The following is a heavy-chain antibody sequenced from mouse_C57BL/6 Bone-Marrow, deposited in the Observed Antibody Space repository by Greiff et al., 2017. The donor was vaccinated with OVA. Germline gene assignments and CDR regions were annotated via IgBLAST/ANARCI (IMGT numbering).Heavy chain of an antibody. Sequence: QVQLQQSGAELVKPGASVKLSCKASGYTFTSYWMHWVKQRPGQGLEWIGMIHPNSGSTNYNEKFKSKATLTVDKSSSTAYMQLSSLTSEDSAVYYCARGYGFPYAMDYWGQGTSVTVSA. CDR1: GYTFTSYW. D-gene: IGHD1-1*01. CDR2: IHPNSGST. CDR3: ARGYGFPYAMDY. V-gene: IGHV1-64*01. J-gene: IGHJ4*01.